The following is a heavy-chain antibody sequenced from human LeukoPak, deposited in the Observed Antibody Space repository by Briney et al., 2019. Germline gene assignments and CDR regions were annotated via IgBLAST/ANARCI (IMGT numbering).Heavy chain of an antibody. J-gene: IGHJ4*02. Sequence: SETLSLTCTVSGGSISSYYWSWIRQPAGKGLEWIGRIYTSGSTNYNPSLKSRVTMSVDTSKNQLSLKLSSVTAADTAVYYCAGGVAAASTVDYWGQGTLVTVSS. CDR2: IYTSGST. V-gene: IGHV4-4*07. D-gene: IGHD6-13*01. CDR3: AGGVAAASTVDY. CDR1: GGSISSYY.